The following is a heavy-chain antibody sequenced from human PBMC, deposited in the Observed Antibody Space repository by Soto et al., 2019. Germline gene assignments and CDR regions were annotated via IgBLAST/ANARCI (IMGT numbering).Heavy chain of an antibody. V-gene: IGHV6-1*01. CDR1: GDSVAYNSVA. CDR2: TYYRSKWYN. D-gene: IGHD1-26*01. Sequence: SQSFSEICTVSGDSVAYNSVAWIWIRQSPSRGLEWLGRTYYRSKWYNDYAVSVKSRITINPDTSKNQFSLQLNSVTPEDTAVYYCARAWVDYYYYMDVWGKGTTVTVSS. CDR3: ARAWVDYYYYMDV. J-gene: IGHJ6*03.